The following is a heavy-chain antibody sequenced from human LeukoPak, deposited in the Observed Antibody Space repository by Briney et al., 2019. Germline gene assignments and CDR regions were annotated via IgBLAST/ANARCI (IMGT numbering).Heavy chain of an antibody. CDR2: ISSDGSNK. J-gene: IGHJ4*02. V-gene: IGHV3-30*18. D-gene: IGHD3-16*01. CDR1: GITFSSYG. CDR3: AKDKFGGGIKTGTFDY. Sequence: PGGSLRLSCAASGITFSSYGMSWVRQAPGKGLEWVAVISSDGSNKYYADSVKGRFTISRDNSKNTLYPQMNSLRAEDTALYYCAKDKFGGGIKTGTFDYWGQGTLVTVSS.